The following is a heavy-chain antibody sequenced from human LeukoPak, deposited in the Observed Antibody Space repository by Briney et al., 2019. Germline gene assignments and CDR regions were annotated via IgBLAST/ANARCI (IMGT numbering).Heavy chain of an antibody. Sequence: GGSLRLSCAASGFTFSSYSMNWVRQAPGKGLEWVSSISSSSSYIYYADSVKGRFTISRDNAKNSLYLQMNSLRAEDTAVYYCAKDLVGAKGYFDYWGQGALVTVSA. CDR2: ISSSSSYI. D-gene: IGHD1-26*01. V-gene: IGHV3-21*04. CDR3: AKDLVGAKGYFDY. J-gene: IGHJ4*02. CDR1: GFTFSSYS.